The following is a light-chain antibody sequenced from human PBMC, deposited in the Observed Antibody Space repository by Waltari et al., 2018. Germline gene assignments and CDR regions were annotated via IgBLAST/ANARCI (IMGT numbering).Light chain of an antibody. J-gene: IGKJ1*01. CDR3: QQYYSIGGT. Sequence: DIVMTQSPDSLAVSPGERATINCTSSQSILYSSSNQNYLAWYQQKPGQPPKVLIYWASTRESGVPDRFSGSGSGTDFTLTISNLQAEDVAVYYCQQYYSIGGTFGQGTRVDIK. V-gene: IGKV4-1*01. CDR2: WAS. CDR1: QSILYSSSNQNY.